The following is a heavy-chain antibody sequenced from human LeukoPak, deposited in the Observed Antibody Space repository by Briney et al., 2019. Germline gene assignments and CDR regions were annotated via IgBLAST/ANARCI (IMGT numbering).Heavy chain of an antibody. CDR2: ISSSSSYI. Sequence: GGSLRLSCAASGFTFSSYSMNWIRQAPGKGLEWVSSISSSSSYIYYADSVKGRFTISRDNAKNSLYLQMNSLRAEDTAVYYCARDRVGILGYWGQGTLVTVSS. CDR3: ARDRVGILGY. D-gene: IGHD3-10*01. J-gene: IGHJ4*02. CDR1: GFTFSSYS. V-gene: IGHV3-21*01.